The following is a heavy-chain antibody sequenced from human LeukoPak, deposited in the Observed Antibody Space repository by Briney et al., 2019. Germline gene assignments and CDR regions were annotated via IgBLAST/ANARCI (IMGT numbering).Heavy chain of an antibody. J-gene: IGHJ4*02. Sequence: ASVKVXCKSSGYTFTNYGISWVRQAPGQGLEWMGWISGYNGDTRYAQDLQGRVTVTSDTSTSTSYMELRSLRSDDTAVYYCARAPNYSGSGSPFWEVWGQGTLVTVSS. D-gene: IGHD3-10*01. CDR2: ISGYNGDT. CDR1: GYTFTNYG. V-gene: IGHV1-18*01. CDR3: ARAPNYSGSGSPFWEV.